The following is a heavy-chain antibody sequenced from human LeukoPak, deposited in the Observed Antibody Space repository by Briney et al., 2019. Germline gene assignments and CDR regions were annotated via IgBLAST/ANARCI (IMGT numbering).Heavy chain of an antibody. J-gene: IGHJ6*03. CDR2: INTSGST. CDR3: AREKLDIVIVPGRESSFYYYYMDV. D-gene: IGHD2-2*03. Sequence: SETLSLTCTVSGGSFSSGSYYWSWIRQPAGKGLEWIGRINTSGSTNYNPSLKSRVTMSVDTSKNQFSLKLSSVTAADTAVYYCAREKLDIVIVPGRESSFYYYYMDVWGKGTTVTISS. V-gene: IGHV4-61*02. CDR1: GGSFSSGSYY.